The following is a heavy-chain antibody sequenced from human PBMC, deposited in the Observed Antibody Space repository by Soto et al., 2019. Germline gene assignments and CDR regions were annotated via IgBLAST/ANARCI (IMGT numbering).Heavy chain of an antibody. CDR1: GGTFRSHA. D-gene: IGHD3-22*01. J-gene: IGHJ6*02. CDR3: AVAYYLYDISGCPRYGMDV. Sequence: SVKVSCKACGGTFRSHAINWVGQAPGQGLEWMGGIIPFYGTANYAQKFQGRLTHDAHEPTSTDAMEASTQRAGGTAVYLCAVAYYLYDISGCPRYGMDVWGQGTTVTVSS. V-gene: IGHV1-69*13. CDR2: IIPFYGTA.